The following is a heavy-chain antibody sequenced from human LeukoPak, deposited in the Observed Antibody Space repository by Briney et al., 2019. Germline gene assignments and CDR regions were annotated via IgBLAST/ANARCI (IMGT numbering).Heavy chain of an antibody. Sequence: GGSLRLSCAASGFTFDDYAMHWVRQAPGKGLEWVSGISGSGGSTYYADSVKGRFTISRDNSKNTLYLQMNSLRAEDTAVYYCAKSGYNRFDYWGQGTLVTVSS. D-gene: IGHD5-24*01. CDR2: ISGSGGST. J-gene: IGHJ4*02. CDR1: GFTFDDYA. CDR3: AKSGYNRFDY. V-gene: IGHV3-23*01.